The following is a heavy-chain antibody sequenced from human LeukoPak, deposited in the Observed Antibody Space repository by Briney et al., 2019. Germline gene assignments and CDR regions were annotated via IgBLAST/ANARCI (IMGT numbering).Heavy chain of an antibody. CDR3: ASDVDTAMVFDY. CDR1: GFTFGDYY. CDR2: ISSSGSTI. V-gene: IGHV3-11*01. J-gene: IGHJ4*02. D-gene: IGHD5-18*01. Sequence: GGSLRLSCAASGFTFGDYYMSWIRQAPGKGLEWVSYISSSGSTIYYADSVKGRFTISRDNAKNSLYLQMNCLRAEDTAVYYCASDVDTAMVFDYWGQGTLVTVSS.